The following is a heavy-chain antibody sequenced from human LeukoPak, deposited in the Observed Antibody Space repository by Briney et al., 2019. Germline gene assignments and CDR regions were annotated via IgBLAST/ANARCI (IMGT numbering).Heavy chain of an antibody. CDR3: ARFAVHRRITVPGQFGLDY. CDR1: GYIFTSYN. D-gene: IGHD6-19*01. Sequence: ASVKVSCKASGYIFTSYNIYWVRQAPGQGLEWMGIINPSGGSTNYAQKFQGRVTMTRDTSTRTAYMELSSLRSEDTAVYYCARFAVHRRITVPGQFGLDYWGQGTLVSVSS. V-gene: IGHV1-46*01. J-gene: IGHJ4*02. CDR2: INPSGGST.